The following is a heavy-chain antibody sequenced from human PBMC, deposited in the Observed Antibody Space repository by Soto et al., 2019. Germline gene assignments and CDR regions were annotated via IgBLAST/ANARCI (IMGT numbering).Heavy chain of an antibody. CDR1: GDSVSSNSAA. CDR3: ASTLSSSAENWFDP. V-gene: IGHV6-1*01. D-gene: IGHD6-6*01. Sequence: AISGDSVSSNSAAWNWIRQSPSRGLEWLGRTYYRSKWYNDYAVSVKSRITINPDTSKNQFSLQLNSVTPEDTAVYFCASTLSSSAENWFDPWGQGTLVTVSS. CDR2: TYYRSKWYN. J-gene: IGHJ5*02.